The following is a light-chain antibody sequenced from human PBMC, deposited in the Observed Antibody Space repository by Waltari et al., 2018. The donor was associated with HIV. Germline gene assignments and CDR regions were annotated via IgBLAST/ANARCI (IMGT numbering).Light chain of an antibody. CDR1: QGISNS. CDR2: GAS. CDR3: QQYYDSLMYT. J-gene: IGKJ2*01. V-gene: IGKV1-NL1*01. Sequence: SASVGDRVTITCRASQGISNSLAWYQQKPGKAPKLLLYGASRLQTGVPSRFSGSGSGTDFALTISRLQPEDFATYYCQQYYDSLMYTFGQGTKLEIK.